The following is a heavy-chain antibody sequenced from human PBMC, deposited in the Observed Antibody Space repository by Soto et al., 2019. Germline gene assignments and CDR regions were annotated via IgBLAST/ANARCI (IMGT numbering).Heavy chain of an antibody. D-gene: IGHD6-19*01. CDR2: ISAYKGDT. Sequence: ASVQVSCKASGYIFTSYGISWVRLAPGQGFEWMGWISAYKGDTTYAQILQGRVTMTTDTSTRTAYMELRSLTSDDTAVYYCARVAGAGTSPPNHGFEDWGQGTLVTVPS. CDR3: ARVAGAGTSPPNHGFED. J-gene: IGHJ4*02. V-gene: IGHV1-18*01. CDR1: GYIFTSYG.